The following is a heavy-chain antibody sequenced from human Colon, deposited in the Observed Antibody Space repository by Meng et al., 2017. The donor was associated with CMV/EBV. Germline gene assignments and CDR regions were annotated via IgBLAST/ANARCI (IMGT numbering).Heavy chain of an antibody. D-gene: IGHD3-22*01. J-gene: IGHJ6*02. CDR1: GGSISSYY. Sequence: SETLSLTCTVSGGSISSYYWSWIRQPAGKGLEWIGRIYTSGSTNYNPSLKSRVTMSVDTSKNQFSLKLSSVTAADTAVYYCAKYDDTGGYGHYGIDVWGQGTTVTVSS. V-gene: IGHV4-4*07. CDR3: AKYDDTGGYGHYGIDV. CDR2: IYTSGST.